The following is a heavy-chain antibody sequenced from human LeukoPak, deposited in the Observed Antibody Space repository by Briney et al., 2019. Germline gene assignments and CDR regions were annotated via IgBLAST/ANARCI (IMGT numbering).Heavy chain of an antibody. D-gene: IGHD2-2*01. J-gene: IGHJ4*02. V-gene: IGHV4-59*01. CDR1: GGSISSYY. CDR3: ARVGGVCSSTSCQGTWFDY. Sequence: SETLSLTCTVSGGSISSYYWSWIRQPPGKGLEWIGYIYYSGSTNCNPSLKSRVTISVDTSKNQFSLKLSSVTAADTAVYYCARVGGVCSSTSCQGTWFDYWGQGTLVTVSS. CDR2: IYYSGST.